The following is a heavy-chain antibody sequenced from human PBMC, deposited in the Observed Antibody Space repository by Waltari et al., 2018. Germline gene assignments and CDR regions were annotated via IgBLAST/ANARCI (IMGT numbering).Heavy chain of an antibody. Sequence: EVPLLESGGGLVQHGGSLRLSCAASGFSFSNYDMAWVRQAPGKGMRWGAGIRNSGGNTYYGDSVKGRFAISRDNSRNTLHLQMNGLRAEDTAIYYCTSWRVVAGTGWFDSWGQGTLVTVSS. CDR3: TSWRVVAGTGWFDS. CDR1: GFSFSNYD. J-gene: IGHJ5*01. V-gene: IGHV3-23*01. D-gene: IGHD2-15*01. CDR2: IRNSGGNT.